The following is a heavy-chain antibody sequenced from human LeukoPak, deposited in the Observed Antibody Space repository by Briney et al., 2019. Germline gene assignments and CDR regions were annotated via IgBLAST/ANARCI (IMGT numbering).Heavy chain of an antibody. CDR2: IYYSGST. D-gene: IGHD6-13*01. CDR3: ARDRVAAASLDY. V-gene: IGHV4-59*01. CDR1: GGSFSGYY. Sequence: SETLSLTCAVYGGSFSGYYWSWIRQPPGKGLEWIGYIYYSGSTNYNPSLKSRGTISVDTSKNQFSLKLSSVTAADTAVYYCARDRVAAASLDYWGQGTLVTVSS. J-gene: IGHJ4*02.